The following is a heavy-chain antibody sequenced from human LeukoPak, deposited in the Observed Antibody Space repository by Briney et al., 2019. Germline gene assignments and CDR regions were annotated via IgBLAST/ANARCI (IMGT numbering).Heavy chain of an antibody. Sequence: ASVKVSCEASGYTFTSYGISWVRQAPGQGLEWMGWISGYNGNTNYVQKFQGRVTMTTDTSTSTAYMELRSLRSDDTAVYYCAREGLWYYFDYWGQGTLVTVSS. D-gene: IGHD3-10*01. J-gene: IGHJ4*02. V-gene: IGHV1-18*01. CDR1: GYTFTSYG. CDR3: AREGLWYYFDY. CDR2: ISGYNGNT.